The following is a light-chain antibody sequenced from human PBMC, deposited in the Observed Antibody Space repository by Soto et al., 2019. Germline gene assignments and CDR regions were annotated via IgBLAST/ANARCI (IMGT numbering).Light chain of an antibody. CDR3: QQYDNWPPWT. CDR2: GAS. Sequence: EIVMTQSPATLSASPGDRVTFSCRASQSVYTNLAWYQQKPGQAPRLLIYGASTRSAGVPARFSGSGSRTEFTLTIGSLQSEDFAVYYCQQYDNWPPWTFGLGTKV. J-gene: IGKJ1*01. V-gene: IGKV3-15*01. CDR1: QSVYTN.